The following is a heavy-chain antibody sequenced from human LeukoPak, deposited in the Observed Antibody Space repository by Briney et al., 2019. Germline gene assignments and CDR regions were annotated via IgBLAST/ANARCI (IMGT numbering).Heavy chain of an antibody. Sequence: GGSLRLSCAASGFTFSSYSMNWVRQAPGKGLEWVSGINWNGGSTGYADSVKGRFTISRDSAKNSLYLQMNSLRAEDTALYYCAREGTVVVAATQYYYYYMDVWGKGTTVTVSS. J-gene: IGHJ6*03. CDR1: GFTFSSYS. D-gene: IGHD2-15*01. CDR3: AREGTVVVAATQYYYYYMDV. V-gene: IGHV3-20*04. CDR2: INWNGGST.